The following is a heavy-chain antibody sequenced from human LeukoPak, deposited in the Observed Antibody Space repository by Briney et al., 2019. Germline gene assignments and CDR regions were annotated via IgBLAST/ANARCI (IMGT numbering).Heavy chain of an antibody. V-gene: IGHV4-34*01. D-gene: IGHD6-19*01. CDR3: ARGHRWQWLVRGDLIGYFQH. CDR2: INYSGST. Sequence: SETLSLTCAVYGGSFSGYYWSWIRQHPGEGLEWIGEINYSGSTNYYPSLKSRVTISVDTSKNQFSLKQSSATAADTAVYYCARGHRWQWLVRGDLIGYFQHWGQGTLVTVSS. CDR1: GGSFSGYY. J-gene: IGHJ1*01.